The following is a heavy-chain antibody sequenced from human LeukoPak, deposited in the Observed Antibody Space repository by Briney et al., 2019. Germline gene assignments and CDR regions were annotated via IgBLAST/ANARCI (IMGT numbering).Heavy chain of an antibody. CDR3: ARWDYYDSSGYYDGDWFDP. CDR2: IYSGGST. CDR1: GFTVSSNY. D-gene: IGHD3-22*01. J-gene: IGHJ5*02. V-gene: IGHV3-66*01. Sequence: GGPLRLSCAASGFTVSSNYMSWVRQAPGKGLEWVSVIYSGGSTYYADSVKGRFTISRDNSKNTLYLQMNSLRAEDTAVYYCARWDYYDSSGYYDGDWFDPWGQGTLVTVSP.